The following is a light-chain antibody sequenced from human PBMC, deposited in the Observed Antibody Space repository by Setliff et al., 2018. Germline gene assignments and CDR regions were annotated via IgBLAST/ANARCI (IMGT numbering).Light chain of an antibody. V-gene: IGLV2-14*01. J-gene: IGLJ1*01. CDR2: DVS. CDR1: SSDVGGYNY. CDR3: SSYTSSSTYV. Sequence: QSVLPQPASVSGSPGQSITISCTGTSSDVGGYNYVSWYQQHPGKAPKLMIYDVSKRPSGVSNRFSGSKSGNTASLTISGLQAEDEADYYCSSYTSSSTYVVGTGTKV.